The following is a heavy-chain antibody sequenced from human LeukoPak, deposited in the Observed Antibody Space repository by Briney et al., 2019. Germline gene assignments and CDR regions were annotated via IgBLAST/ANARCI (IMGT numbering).Heavy chain of an antibody. J-gene: IGHJ5*02. V-gene: IGHV4-34*01. CDR3: ASFPSPNYRARVGHSSGGWFDP. CDR2: INHSGST. CDR1: GGSFSGYY. D-gene: IGHD6-25*01. Sequence: PSETLSLTCAVYGGSFSGYYWSWIRQPPGKGLEWIGEINHSGSTNYNPSLKSRVTISVDTSKNQFSLKLSSVTAADTAVYYCASFPSPNYRARVGHSSGGWFDPWGQGTLVTVSS.